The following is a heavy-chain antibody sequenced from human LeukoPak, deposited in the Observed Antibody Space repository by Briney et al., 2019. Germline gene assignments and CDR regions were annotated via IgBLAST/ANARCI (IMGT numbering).Heavy chain of an antibody. CDR1: GYTFTSYY. V-gene: IGHV1-46*01. CDR3: ARPYDSSGYYYDY. D-gene: IGHD3-22*01. Sequence: ASVKVSCKASGYTFTSYYMHWVRLAPGQGREWMVIINPSGGSTSYAQKFQGRVTMTRDTSTRTVYMELSSLRSEDTAVYYCARPYDSSGYYYDYWGQGTLVTVSS. J-gene: IGHJ4*02. CDR2: INPSGGST.